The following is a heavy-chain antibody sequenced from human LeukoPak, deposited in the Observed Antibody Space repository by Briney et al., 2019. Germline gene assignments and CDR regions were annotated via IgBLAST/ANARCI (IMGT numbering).Heavy chain of an antibody. CDR2: IYTSGST. V-gene: IGHV4-61*02. J-gene: IGHJ4*02. CDR1: GGSISSSSYY. D-gene: IGHD3-10*01. Sequence: KSSETLSLTCTVSGGSISSSSYYWSWIRQPAGKGLEWIGRIYTSGSTNYNPSLKSRVTMSVDTSKNQFSLKLSSVTAADTAVYYCARGPLVWFGQYYFDYWGQGTLVTVSS. CDR3: ARGPLVWFGQYYFDY.